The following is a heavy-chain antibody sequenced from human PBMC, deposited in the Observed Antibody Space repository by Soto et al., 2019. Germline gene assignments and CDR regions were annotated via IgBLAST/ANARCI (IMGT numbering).Heavy chain of an antibody. CDR3: ARYVDIVATISPTYYYYYGMDV. CDR2: IYYSGST. CDR1: GGSISSGDYY. D-gene: IGHD5-12*01. Sequence: QVQLQESGPGLVKPSQTLSLTCTVSGGSISSGDYYWSWIRQPPGKGLEWIGYIYYSGSTYYNPSLKSRVTISVDPSKNQFSLMLSSVTAADTAVYYCARYVDIVATISPTYYYYYGMDVWGQGTTVTVSS. J-gene: IGHJ6*02. V-gene: IGHV4-30-4*01.